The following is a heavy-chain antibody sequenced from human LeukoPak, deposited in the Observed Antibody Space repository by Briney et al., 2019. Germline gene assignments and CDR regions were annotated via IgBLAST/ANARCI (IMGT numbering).Heavy chain of an antibody. D-gene: IGHD5-18*01. CDR2: IKSSGSAI. J-gene: IGHJ4*02. CDR3: ARHLGIQLWSHSLDY. CDR1: GFTLSSYS. Sequence: GGSLRLSCAVSGFTLSSYSMNWVRQAPGKGLEWVSYIKSSGSAIYYADSVKGRFTISRDNAKNLLYLQMNSLRVEDTAVYYCARHLGIQLWSHSLDYWGQGTLVTVSS. V-gene: IGHV3-48*01.